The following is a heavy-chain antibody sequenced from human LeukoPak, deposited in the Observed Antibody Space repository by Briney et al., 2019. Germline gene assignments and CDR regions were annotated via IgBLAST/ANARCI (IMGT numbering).Heavy chain of an antibody. CDR2: TYYRSKWYN. CDR1: GDSVSSNSAA. D-gene: IGHD3-22*01. CDR3: ARGDYDLDSSGFFDY. V-gene: IGHV6-1*01. Sequence: SQTLSLTCAISGDSVSSNSAAWNWIRQSPSRGLEWLGRTYYRSKWYNDYAVSVKSRITINPDTSKNQFSPQLNSVTPEDTAVYYCARGDYDLDSSGFFDYWGQGTLVTVSS. J-gene: IGHJ4*02.